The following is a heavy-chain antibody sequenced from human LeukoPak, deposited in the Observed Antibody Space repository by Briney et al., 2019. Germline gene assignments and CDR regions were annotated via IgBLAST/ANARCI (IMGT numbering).Heavy chain of an antibody. CDR1: GFTVSSNY. CDR2: IYSGGST. Sequence: GGSLRLSCAASGFTVSSNYMSWVRQAPGKGLEWVSVIYSGGSTNYADSVKGRFTIFRDNSKNTLYLQMNSLRAEDTAVYYCARVGQQWEPLDYWGQGTLVTVSS. CDR3: ARVGQQWEPLDY. V-gene: IGHV3-66*01. J-gene: IGHJ4*02. D-gene: IGHD6-19*01.